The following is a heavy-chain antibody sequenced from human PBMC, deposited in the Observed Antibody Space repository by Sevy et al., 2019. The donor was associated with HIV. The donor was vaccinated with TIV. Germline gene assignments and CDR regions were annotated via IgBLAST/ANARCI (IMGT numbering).Heavy chain of an antibody. D-gene: IGHD3-22*01. Sequence: GGSLRLSCTGSGFVFDDYAMSWCRQAPGKGLEWLGLIRNKAFGGTAEYAASVKGRFTISRDYSKSIAYLEMNRLEIEDTAVYYCSTRNAYDKSGWGQGTLVTVSS. CDR1: GFVFDDYA. CDR3: STRNAYDKSG. V-gene: IGHV3-49*03. J-gene: IGHJ4*02. CDR2: IRNKAFGGTA.